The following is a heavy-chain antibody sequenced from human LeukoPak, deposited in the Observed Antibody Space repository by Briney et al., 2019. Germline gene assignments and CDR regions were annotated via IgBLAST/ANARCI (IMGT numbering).Heavy chain of an antibody. Sequence: SETLSLTCAVYGGSFSGYYWSWIRQPPGKGLEWIGEINHSGSTNYNPSLKSRVTISVDTSKNQFSLKLSSVTAADTAVYYCARGSTGVLRYFDWLLSSQNYFDYWGQGTLDTVSS. CDR3: ARGSTGVLRYFDWLLSSQNYFDY. CDR2: INHSGST. CDR1: GGSFSGYY. J-gene: IGHJ4*02. V-gene: IGHV4-34*01. D-gene: IGHD3-9*01.